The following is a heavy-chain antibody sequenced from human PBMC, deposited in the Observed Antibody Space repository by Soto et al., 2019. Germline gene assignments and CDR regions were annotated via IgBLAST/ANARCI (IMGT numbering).Heavy chain of an antibody. D-gene: IGHD6-19*01. Sequence: PGESLKIACKGSGYSSTSYWISWVRQMPGKGLEWMGRIDTSDSYTNYGPSFQGHVTISADKSISTAYLQWSSLKASDTAIYYCARHLSYSSAVVGGYWGQGTLVTVSS. CDR1: GYSSTSYW. CDR3: ARHLSYSSAVVGGY. CDR2: IDTSDSYT. J-gene: IGHJ4*02. V-gene: IGHV5-10-1*01.